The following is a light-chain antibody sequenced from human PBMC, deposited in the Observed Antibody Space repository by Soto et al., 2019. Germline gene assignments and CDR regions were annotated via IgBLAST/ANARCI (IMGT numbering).Light chain of an antibody. CDR1: QSVSNNY. Sequence: ENVLTQSPGTLSLSPGERATLSCRARQSVSNNYLAWYQQKPGQAPRVLIFDASRRAAGIPDRFSGRGSGTHFTLTISRLEPEDFAVYYCQQYGTSSKYTFGQGTKLEIK. CDR2: DAS. CDR3: QQYGTSSKYT. V-gene: IGKV3-20*01. J-gene: IGKJ2*01.